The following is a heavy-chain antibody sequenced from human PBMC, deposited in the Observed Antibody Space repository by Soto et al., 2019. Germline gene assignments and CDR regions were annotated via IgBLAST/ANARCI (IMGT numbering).Heavy chain of an antibody. CDR3: ARGRPSYYDILTGYDP. V-gene: IGHV1-8*01. CDR2: MNPNSGNT. Sequence: QVQLVQSGAEVKKPGASVKVSCKASGYTFTSYDINWVRQATGQGLEWMGWMNPNSGNTGYAQKFQGRVTMTRNTSISTAYMELSSLRSEDTAVYYCARGRPSYYDILTGYDPWRQGTLVTVSS. D-gene: IGHD3-9*01. J-gene: IGHJ5*02. CDR1: GYTFTSYD.